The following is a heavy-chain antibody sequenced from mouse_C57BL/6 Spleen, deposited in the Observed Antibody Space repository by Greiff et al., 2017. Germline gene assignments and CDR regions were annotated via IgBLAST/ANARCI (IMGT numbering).Heavy chain of an antibody. CDR1: GFTFRSYA. CDR3: ARDKGTGTGFAY. D-gene: IGHD4-1*01. J-gene: IGHJ3*01. CDR2: ISDGGSYT. Sequence: EVMLVESGGGLVKPGGSLKLSCAASGFTFRSYAMSWVRQTPEKRLEWVATISDGGSYTYYPDNVKGRFTISRDNAKNNLYLQMSHLKSEDTAMYYCARDKGTGTGFAYWGQGTLVTVSA. V-gene: IGHV5-4*01.